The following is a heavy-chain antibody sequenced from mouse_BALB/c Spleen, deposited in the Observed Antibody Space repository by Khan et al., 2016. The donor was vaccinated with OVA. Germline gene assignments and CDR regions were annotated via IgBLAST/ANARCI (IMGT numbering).Heavy chain of an antibody. Sequence: EVQLQESGPGLVKPSQSLSLTCTVTGYSITTNYAWDWIRQFPGNKLEWMGYISYSGSPSYHPSLKSRISITRDTSKNQFFLQLNSVTTADTATYYCARNNYYGYAVDYWGQGTSVTVSS. V-gene: IGHV3-2*02. D-gene: IGHD1-1*01. J-gene: IGHJ4*01. CDR3: ARNNYYGYAVDY. CDR2: ISYSGSP. CDR1: GYSITTNYA.